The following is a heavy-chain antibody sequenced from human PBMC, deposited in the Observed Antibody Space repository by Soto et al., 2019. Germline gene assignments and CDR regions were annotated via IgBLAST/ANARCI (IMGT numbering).Heavy chain of an antibody. J-gene: IGHJ4*02. CDR3: ARVPPYSGSWSI. CDR1: GGTFSSYA. CDR2: IIPIFGTA. D-gene: IGHD6-13*01. V-gene: IGHV1-69*13. Sequence: SVKVSCKASGGTFSSYAISWVRQAPGQGLEWMGGIIPIFGTANYAQKFQGRVTITADESTSTAYMELSSLRSEDTAVYYCARVPPYSGSWSIWGQGTLVTVSS.